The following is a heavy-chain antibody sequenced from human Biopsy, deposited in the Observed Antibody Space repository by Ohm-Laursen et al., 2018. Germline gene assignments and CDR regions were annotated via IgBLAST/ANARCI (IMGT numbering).Heavy chain of an antibody. CDR3: ARNTGWYGDLYYFDY. CDR2: INPSGSTT. Sequence: SVKVSCKASGYSFTSYYMHWVRQAPGQGLEWMGMINPSGSTTSYPQIFQGRVTMTRDTSKSTVYMELSSLRSADTAVYFCARNTGWYGDLYYFDYLGQGTLVTVSS. CDR1: GYSFTSYY. J-gene: IGHJ4*02. V-gene: IGHV1-46*01. D-gene: IGHD6-19*01.